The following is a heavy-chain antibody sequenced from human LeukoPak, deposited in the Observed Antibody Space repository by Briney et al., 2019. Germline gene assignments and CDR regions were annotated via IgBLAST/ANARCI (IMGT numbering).Heavy chain of an antibody. D-gene: IGHD6-6*01. CDR2: ISGDGSVT. CDR3: ARYSSSSGGASYYLDY. V-gene: IGHV3-74*01. J-gene: IGHJ4*01. Sequence: GGSLRLSCAASGFTLRNYWMHWVRQVPGKRLVWVSRISGDGSVTNYADSVKGRSTISRDNAKNTLFLQINSLRAEDTAVYYCARYSSSSGGASYYLDYWGHGTLVTVSS. CDR1: GFTLRNYW.